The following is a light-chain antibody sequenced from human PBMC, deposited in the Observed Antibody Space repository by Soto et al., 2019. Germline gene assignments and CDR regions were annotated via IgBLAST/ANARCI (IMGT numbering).Light chain of an antibody. CDR2: DAS. V-gene: IGKV1-33*01. J-gene: IGKJ3*01. CDR3: QQYDNLPPFT. CDR1: QDISNY. Sequence: DLQMTQSPSSLSASVGDRVTITCQASQDISNYLNWYQQKPGKAPKLLIYDASNLETGVPSRFSGSGSGTDFTFTISSLQPEHIATYYCQQYDNLPPFTFGPGTKVDIK.